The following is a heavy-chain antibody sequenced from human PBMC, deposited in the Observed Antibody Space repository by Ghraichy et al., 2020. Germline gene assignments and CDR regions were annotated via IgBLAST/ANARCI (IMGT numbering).Heavy chain of an antibody. CDR2: IKQDGSEK. Sequence: GGSLRLSCAASGFTFSSYWMSWVRQAPGKGLEWVANIKQDGSEKYYVDSVKGRFTISRDNAKNSLYLQMNSLRAEDTAVYYCARDPPYDYVWGSYRYRFTYFDYWGQGTLVTVSS. D-gene: IGHD3-16*02. V-gene: IGHV3-7*01. CDR1: GFTFSSYW. CDR3: ARDPPYDYVWGSYRYRFTYFDY. J-gene: IGHJ4*02.